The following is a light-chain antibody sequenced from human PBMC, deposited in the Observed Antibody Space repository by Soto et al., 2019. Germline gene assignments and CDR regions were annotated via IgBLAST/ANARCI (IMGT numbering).Light chain of an antibody. V-gene: IGKV1-5*01. Sequence: DSQMTQSPSTLSASVGDRVTISCRASQSGGRWLAWYQQKPGKAPKFLIYDASTLESGVPSRFSGSGSGTEFTLPISSLQPDDFATYYGQQYDNYPLTFGGGTKVEI. CDR1: QSGGRW. J-gene: IGKJ4*01. CDR3: QQYDNYPLT. CDR2: DAS.